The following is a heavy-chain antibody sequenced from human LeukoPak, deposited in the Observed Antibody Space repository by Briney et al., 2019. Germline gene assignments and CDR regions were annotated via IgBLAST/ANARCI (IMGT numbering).Heavy chain of an antibody. V-gene: IGHV4-59*12. D-gene: IGHD3-3*01. Sequence: PSETLSLTCSVSGGSLSTYSWSWVRQSPGKRLEWIGYIYYGGTTNYNPSLKSRVTMSVDTSKNQFSLKLSSVTAADTAVYYCARGDYDFWSGYYRELYFDYWGQGTLVTVSS. CDR2: IYYGGTT. J-gene: IGHJ4*02. CDR3: ARGDYDFWSGYYRELYFDY. CDR1: GGSLSTYS.